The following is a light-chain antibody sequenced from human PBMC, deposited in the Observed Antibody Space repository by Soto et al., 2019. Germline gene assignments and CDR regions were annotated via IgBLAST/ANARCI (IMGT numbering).Light chain of an antibody. CDR3: QQHSSSAWT. Sequence: EIVATQSPGTLSLSPGERATLSCRASQSVSSSYSAWYQQKPGQAPRLLIYGASNRATGIPARFSGSGSGTDFTLTISRLDPEDFAVYYCQQHSSSAWTFGQGTRVDIK. V-gene: IGKV3-20*01. J-gene: IGKJ1*01. CDR2: GAS. CDR1: QSVSSSY.